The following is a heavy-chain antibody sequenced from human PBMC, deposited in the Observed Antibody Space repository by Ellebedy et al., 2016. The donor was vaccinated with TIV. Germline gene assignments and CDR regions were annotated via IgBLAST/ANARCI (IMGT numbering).Heavy chain of an antibody. V-gene: IGHV4-59*08. J-gene: IGHJ4*02. CDR1: GGSVSSYY. Sequence: MPSETLSLTCTVSGGSVSSYYWSWIRQPPGKGLEWIGYIYYIGSTNYNPSLTSRVTLTVATSKNQFSLKLSSETAADTAVYYCAIRDYYGSGSYSQGTDYWGQGTLVTVSS. D-gene: IGHD3-10*01. CDR3: AIRDYYGSGSYSQGTDY. CDR2: IYYIGST.